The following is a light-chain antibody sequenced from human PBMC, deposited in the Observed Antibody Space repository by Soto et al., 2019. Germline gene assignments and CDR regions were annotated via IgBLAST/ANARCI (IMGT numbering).Light chain of an antibody. CDR1: QSLRSN. J-gene: IGKJ1*01. Sequence: IVMTQSPPTLSVSPGEEATLDCRASQSLRSNLAWYQQKPGQAPRLLIYGASTRATGIPARFSGSGSGTEFTLTISSLQSEDFAVYYCQQRSNWPRTFGQGTKVDIK. CDR2: GAS. V-gene: IGKV3-15*01. CDR3: QQRSNWPRT.